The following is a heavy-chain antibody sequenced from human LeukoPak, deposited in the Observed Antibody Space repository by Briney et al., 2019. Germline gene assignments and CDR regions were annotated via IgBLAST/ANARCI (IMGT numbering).Heavy chain of an antibody. D-gene: IGHD3-3*01. J-gene: IGHJ6*03. CDR1: GGSFSGYY. CDR3: ASQVLRLNMDV. CDR2: INHSGST. Sequence: SETLPPTCAVYGGSFSGYYWSWIRQPPGKGLEWVGEINHSGSTNYNPSLKSRVTISVDTSKNQFSLKLSSVTAADTAVYYCASQVLRLNMDVWGKGTTVTVSS. V-gene: IGHV4-34*01.